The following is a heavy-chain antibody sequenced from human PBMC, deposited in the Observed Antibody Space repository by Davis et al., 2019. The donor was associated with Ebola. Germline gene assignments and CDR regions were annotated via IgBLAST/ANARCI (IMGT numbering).Heavy chain of an antibody. J-gene: IGHJ6*02. V-gene: IGHV3-66*01. CDR3: ATQPGATYYYYGMDV. CDR2: IYSGGST. Sequence: GGSLRLSCAASGFTVSSNYMSWVRQAPGKGLEWVSVIYSGGSTSYADSVKGRFTISRDNSKNTLYLQMNSLRAEDTAVYYCATQPGATYYYYGMDVWGQGTTVTVSS. D-gene: IGHD1-14*01. CDR1: GFTVSSNY.